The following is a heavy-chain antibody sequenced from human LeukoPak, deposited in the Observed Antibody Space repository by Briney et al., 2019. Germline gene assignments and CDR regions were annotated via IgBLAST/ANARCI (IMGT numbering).Heavy chain of an antibody. Sequence: GGSLRLSCAASGFTFSSYWMSWVRQAPGKGLEWVANIKQDGSEKYYVDSVKGQFTISRDNAKNSLYLQMNSLRAEDTAVYYCARDPIYDFWSGYSLYYYYYGMDVWGQGTTVTVSS. V-gene: IGHV3-7*01. J-gene: IGHJ6*02. CDR2: IKQDGSEK. CDR3: ARDPIYDFWSGYSLYYYYYGMDV. CDR1: GFTFSSYW. D-gene: IGHD3-3*01.